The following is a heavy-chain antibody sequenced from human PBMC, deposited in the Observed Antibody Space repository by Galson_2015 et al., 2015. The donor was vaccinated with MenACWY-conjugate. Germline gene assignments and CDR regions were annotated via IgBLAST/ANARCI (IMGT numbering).Heavy chain of an antibody. Sequence: SLRLSCAASGFWFSSQWLSWVRQAPGKGPECVASINEDGSDKSYMDSVKGRFTISRDNAQNSLSLQMNSLSVEDTAVYYCARGGNWGHGTLVTVSS. J-gene: IGHJ4*01. V-gene: IGHV3-7*03. CDR1: GFWFSSQW. CDR3: ARGGN. CDR2: INEDGSDK. D-gene: IGHD4-23*01.